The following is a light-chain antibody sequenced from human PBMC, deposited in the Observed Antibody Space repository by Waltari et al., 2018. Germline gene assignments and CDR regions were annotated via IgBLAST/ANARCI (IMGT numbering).Light chain of an antibody. Sequence: ESVLTQSPATLSLSPGERATLSCRTTRSFGTYISWYQQKPGQAPRLLIYGASSRATGIPDRFSGSGSGTDFTLTISRLEPEDVAVYYCQHYYTSPPNFGGGTKVEIK. CDR3: QHYYTSPPN. J-gene: IGKJ4*01. CDR2: GAS. CDR1: RSFGTY. V-gene: IGKV3-20*01.